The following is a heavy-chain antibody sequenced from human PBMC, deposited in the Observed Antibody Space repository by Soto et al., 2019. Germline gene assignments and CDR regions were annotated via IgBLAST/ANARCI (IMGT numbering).Heavy chain of an antibody. Sequence: SETLSLTCAVSGGSISGSYYYWGRLRQSPGRGPEWIGSVFYTGFTSYTPSLESRVSVSVDTSKNQFSLKVSAVTAADTAVYYCASSQKGYNWNYFDHWGQGALVTVSS. CDR3: ASSQKGYNWNYFDH. V-gene: IGHV4-39*01. D-gene: IGHD1-20*01. CDR2: VFYTGFT. CDR1: GGSISGSYYY. J-gene: IGHJ4*02.